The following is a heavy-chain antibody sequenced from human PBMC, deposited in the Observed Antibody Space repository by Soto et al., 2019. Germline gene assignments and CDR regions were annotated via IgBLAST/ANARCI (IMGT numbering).Heavy chain of an antibody. V-gene: IGHV4-59*01. CDR3: ASSGSYYPLPFDY. D-gene: IGHD3-10*01. CDR2: IYYSGST. J-gene: IGHJ4*02. Sequence: PSETLSLTCTVSGGSISSYYWSWIRQPPGKGLEWIGYIYYSGSTNYNPSLKSRVTISVDTSKNQFSLKLSSVTAADTAVYYCASSGSYYPLPFDYWGQGTLVTVSS. CDR1: GGSISSYY.